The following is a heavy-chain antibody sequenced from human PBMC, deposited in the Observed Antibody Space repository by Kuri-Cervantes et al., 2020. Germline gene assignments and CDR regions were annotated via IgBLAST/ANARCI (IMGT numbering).Heavy chain of an antibody. CDR2: IDHSGGT. J-gene: IGHJ4*02. CDR1: GGSFNGYL. Sequence: SGTLSLTCDVYGGSFNGYLWSWIRQTPGKGLEWIGEIDHSGGTNYNPSLTGRVTISVDTSKNQFSLKLSSVTAADTAVYYCARARSRDFFGAFLDYWGQGTLVTVSS. V-gene: IGHV4-34*01. D-gene: IGHD3-3*01. CDR3: ARARSRDFFGAFLDY.